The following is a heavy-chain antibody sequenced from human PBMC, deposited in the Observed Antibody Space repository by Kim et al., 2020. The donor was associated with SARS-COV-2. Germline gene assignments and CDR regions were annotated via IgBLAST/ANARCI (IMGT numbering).Heavy chain of an antibody. CDR3: AGHVSGSY. J-gene: IGHJ4*02. D-gene: IGHD3-10*01. V-gene: IGHV3-23*01. CDR2: ISDSGGHT. Sequence: GGSLRLSCAASGFTFSRYGMSWVRQAPGKGLEWVSDISDSGGHTYYADSVKGRFTISRDNSKSTLYLQMNSLRDEDTAVYYCAGHVSGSYWGLGTLVTVSS. CDR1: GFTFSRYG.